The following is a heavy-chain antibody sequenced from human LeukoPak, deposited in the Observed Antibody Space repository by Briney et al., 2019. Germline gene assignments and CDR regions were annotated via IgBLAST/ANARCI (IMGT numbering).Heavy chain of an antibody. D-gene: IGHD3-22*01. CDR1: GFTFSSYA. V-gene: IGHV3-23*01. CDR3: AKGTYYYDSSGYYPVDY. J-gene: IGHJ4*02. CDR2: ISGSGGST. Sequence: GGSLRLSCAASGFTFSSYAMSWVRQAPGKGLEWVSAISGSGGSTYYADSVKGRFTISRDNSKNTLYLQMNSLRAEDTAVYYCAKGTYYYDSSGYYPVDYWGQGTLVTVSS.